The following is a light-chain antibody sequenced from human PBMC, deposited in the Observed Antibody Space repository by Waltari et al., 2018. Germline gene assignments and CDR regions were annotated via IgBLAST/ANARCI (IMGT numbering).Light chain of an antibody. Sequence: EIVLTQSPGTLSLSPGQRVTLSCRARQSVSRALAWYQQKAGQAPRLLIYAASTRAPGIPDRFSGSGSGTDFSLTISRLEPEDFAVYYCQHYVRLPATFGQGTKVEIK. CDR3: QHYVRLPAT. CDR1: QSVSRA. CDR2: AAS. J-gene: IGKJ1*01. V-gene: IGKV3-20*01.